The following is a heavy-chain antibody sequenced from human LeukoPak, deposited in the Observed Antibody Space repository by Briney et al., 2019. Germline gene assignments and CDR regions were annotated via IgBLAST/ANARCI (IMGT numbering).Heavy chain of an antibody. CDR3: ARLVGATTTPHFDY. CDR2: TSSSSSYI. J-gene: IGHJ4*02. D-gene: IGHD1-26*01. V-gene: IGHV3-21*01. CDR1: GFTFSSYS. Sequence: GGSLRLSCAASGFTFSSYSMNWVRQAPGKGLEWVASTSSSSSYIYYADSVKGRFTISRDNAKNSLYLQMNSLRAEDTAVYYCARLVGATTTPHFDYWGQGTLVTVSS.